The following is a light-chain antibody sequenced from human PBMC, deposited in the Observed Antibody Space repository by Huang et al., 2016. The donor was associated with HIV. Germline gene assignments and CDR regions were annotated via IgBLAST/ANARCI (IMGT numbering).Light chain of an antibody. Sequence: EIVMTQSPVTLSVSPGERATLSCRASQSVNNNLAWYQQKPGQTPRILIYGASTRATGVPAWFSGSGSGTEFTLTITSRESEDLALYYCQQYEDWPRTFGQGTRVEIK. J-gene: IGKJ1*01. V-gene: IGKV3-15*01. CDR2: GAS. CDR1: QSVNNN. CDR3: QQYEDWPRT.